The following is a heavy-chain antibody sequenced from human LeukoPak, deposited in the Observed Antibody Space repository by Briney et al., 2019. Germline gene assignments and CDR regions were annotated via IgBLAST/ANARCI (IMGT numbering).Heavy chain of an antibody. D-gene: IGHD3-22*01. Sequence: GGSLRLSCAASGFTFSNYAMTWVRQAPGKGLEWAASINGGGGSTHYADSVKGRFDISRDNSKITLSLQMNSLRAEDTAVYYCAKDHYDGTAYYGYYYGIDVWGQGTTVTVSS. V-gene: IGHV3-23*01. CDR1: GFTFSNYA. CDR3: AKDHYDGTAYYGYYYGIDV. J-gene: IGHJ6*02. CDR2: INGGGGST.